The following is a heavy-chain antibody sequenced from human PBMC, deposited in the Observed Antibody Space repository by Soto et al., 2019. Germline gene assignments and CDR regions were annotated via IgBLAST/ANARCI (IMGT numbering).Heavy chain of an antibody. CDR1: GFNFKKFA. V-gene: IGHV3-23*01. CDR2: ISCCGGST. Sequence: GGSLRLSCEASGFNFKKFAMGWVRQAPGEGLEWVSGISCCGGSTFYADSVKGRFSLARDDSKNTLSLQLNSLRAEDTAHYYCAKADGEQWLIPHLDNWGQGTQVTVSS. D-gene: IGHD6-19*01. CDR3: AKADGEQWLIPHLDN. J-gene: IGHJ1*01.